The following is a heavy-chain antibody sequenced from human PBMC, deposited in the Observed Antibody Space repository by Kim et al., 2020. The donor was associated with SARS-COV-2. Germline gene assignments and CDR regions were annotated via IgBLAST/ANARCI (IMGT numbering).Heavy chain of an antibody. CDR1: GLSFSDSY. D-gene: IGHD5-12*01. CDR3: ARSANGYNGFVI. V-gene: IGHV3-11*01. Sequence: GGSLRLSCAASGLSFSDSYMNWVRQAPGKGLDLLSFISTRGDSIFYADSVEGRFTISRDNAKNSLYLQMNYLRDEDTAVYYCARSANGYNGFVIWG. CDR2: ISTRGDSI. J-gene: IGHJ3*02.